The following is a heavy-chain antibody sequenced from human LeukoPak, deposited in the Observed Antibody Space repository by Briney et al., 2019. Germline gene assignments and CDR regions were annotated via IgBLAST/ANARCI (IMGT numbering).Heavy chain of an antibody. J-gene: IGHJ6*02. V-gene: IGHV4-34*01. D-gene: IGHD6-13*01. Sequence: SETLSLTCTVSGGSISSYYWSWIRQPPGKGLEWIGEINHSGSTNYNPSLKSRVTISVDTSKNQFSLKLSSVTAADTAVYYCARAPYSSSWYLYYYYGMDVWGQGTTVTVSS. CDR3: ARAPYSSSWYLYYYYGMDV. CDR2: INHSGST. CDR1: GGSISSYY.